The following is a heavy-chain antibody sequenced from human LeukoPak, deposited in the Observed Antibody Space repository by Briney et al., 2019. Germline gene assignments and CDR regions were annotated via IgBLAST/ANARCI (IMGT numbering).Heavy chain of an antibody. CDR1: RYSISSGYY. Sequence: SETLSLTCSVSRYSISSGYYWGWIRQPPGKGLEWIGSIYHSGSTYYNPSLKSRVTISVDTSKNQFSLKLSSVTAADTAVYYCARSRSTVTGSFDYWGQGTLVTVSS. CDR2: IYHSGST. CDR3: ARSRSTVTGSFDY. D-gene: IGHD4-11*01. J-gene: IGHJ4*02. V-gene: IGHV4-38-2*01.